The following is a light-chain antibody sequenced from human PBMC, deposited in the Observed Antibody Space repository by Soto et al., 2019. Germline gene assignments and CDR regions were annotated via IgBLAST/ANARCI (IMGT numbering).Light chain of an antibody. CDR3: QQYEGWPRT. CDR2: GVT. Sequence: EIVMTQSPDTLSVSPGDTDTLSCRSSQNIHINLAWYQQKPGQAPTLLIYGVTARAPGVPARFSGSGYGTDFTLTIRSVQSGDFGVFYCQQYEGWPRTFGLGTKVEIQ. J-gene: IGKJ2*01. CDR1: QNIHIN. V-gene: IGKV3-15*01.